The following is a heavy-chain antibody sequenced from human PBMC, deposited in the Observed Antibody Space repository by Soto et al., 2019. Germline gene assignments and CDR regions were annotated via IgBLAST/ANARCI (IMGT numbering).Heavy chain of an antibody. CDR1: GGSISSGGYY. Sequence: SETLSLTCTVSGGSISSGGYYWSWIRQHLGKGLEWIGYIYYSGNTYYNPSLKSRVTISVDTSKNQFSLKLSSVTAADTAVYYCASQADNWNTADLYYGMDVWGQGTTVTVSS. J-gene: IGHJ6*02. D-gene: IGHD1-20*01. CDR2: IYYSGNT. V-gene: IGHV4-31*03. CDR3: ASQADNWNTADLYYGMDV.